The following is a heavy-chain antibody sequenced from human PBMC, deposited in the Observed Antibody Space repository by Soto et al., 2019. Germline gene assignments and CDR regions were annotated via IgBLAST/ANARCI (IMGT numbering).Heavy chain of an antibody. D-gene: IGHD6-13*01. V-gene: IGHV3-7*01. Sequence: GGSLRLSCAASGFTFSSYWMSWVRQAPGKGLEWVANIKQDGSEKYYVDSVKGRFTISRDNAKNSLYLQMNSLRAEDTAVYYCARGASSSWYSGTYYFDYWGQGTLVTAPQ. CDR2: IKQDGSEK. CDR1: GFTFSSYW. J-gene: IGHJ4*02. CDR3: ARGASSSWYSGTYYFDY.